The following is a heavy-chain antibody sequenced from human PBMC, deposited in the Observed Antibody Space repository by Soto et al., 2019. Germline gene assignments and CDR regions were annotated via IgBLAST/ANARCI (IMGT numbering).Heavy chain of an antibody. Sequence: PETLSHSKTVSGGTVTRGDYYWCWLRQPTKKGLEGIGYIYYSGNTNYSPSLKSRVAISLDTSHNQFSLKLSSVTAADTAVDFGVRRPLARSTPARFETLGQG. V-gene: IGHV4-61*08. CDR3: VRRPLARSTPARFET. CDR1: GGTVTRGDYY. CDR2: IYYSGNT. J-gene: IGHJ5*01. D-gene: IGHD4-17*01.